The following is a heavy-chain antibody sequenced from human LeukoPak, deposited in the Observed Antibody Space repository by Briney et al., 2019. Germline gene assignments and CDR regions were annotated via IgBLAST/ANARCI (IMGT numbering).Heavy chain of an antibody. CDR3: ARESLPYGGNSFGHYYGMDV. CDR1: GGTFSSYA. D-gene: IGHD4-23*01. V-gene: IGHV1-69*13. CDR2: IIPLFGTR. Sequence: SVKVSCKASGGTFSSYAISWVRQAPGQGLQWMGEIIPLFGTRNYAQKFQGRLTITADESTTTAYMDLSSLRSEDTAVYYCARESLPYGGNSFGHYYGMDVWGQGTTVTVSS. J-gene: IGHJ6*02.